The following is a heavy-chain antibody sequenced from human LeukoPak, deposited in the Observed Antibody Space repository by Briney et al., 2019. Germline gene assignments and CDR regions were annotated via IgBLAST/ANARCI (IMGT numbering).Heavy chain of an antibody. D-gene: IGHD3-22*01. CDR2: IDWDDDK. V-gene: IGHV2-70*11. CDR1: GFSLSTSGMC. J-gene: IGHJ4*02. CDR3: ARILHYDGSGYSYFDY. Sequence: GPTLVNPTQTLTLTCTFSGFSLSTSGMCVSWIRQPPGKALEWLARIDWDDDKYYSTSLKTRLTISKDTSKNQVVLTMTNMDPVDTATYYCARILHYDGSGYSYFDYWGQGTLVPVSS.